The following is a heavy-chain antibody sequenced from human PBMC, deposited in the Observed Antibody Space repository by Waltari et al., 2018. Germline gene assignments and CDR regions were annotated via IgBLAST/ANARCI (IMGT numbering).Heavy chain of an antibody. Sequence: EVQLVESGGGLVKPGGSLRLSCVASGFIFSYAWMNWVRQAPGKGLELVGRSKSKTDGGTIDDTAPVKGRFSISRDDSKDTLYLQMNRLKTDDTAVYYCTTFGPGGYWGQGTLVTVSS. D-gene: IGHD3-16*01. CDR3: TTFGPGGY. J-gene: IGHJ4*02. CDR1: GFIFSYAW. V-gene: IGHV3-15*01. CDR2: SKSKTDGGTI.